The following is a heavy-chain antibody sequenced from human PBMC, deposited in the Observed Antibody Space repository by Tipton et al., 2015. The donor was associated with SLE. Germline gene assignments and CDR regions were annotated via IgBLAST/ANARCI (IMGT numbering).Heavy chain of an antibody. CDR1: GDTFSSYA. CDR3: ACTERRGYSYGYKFALYSFDY. D-gene: IGHD5-18*01. J-gene: IGHJ4*02. CDR2: IIPIFGTP. Sequence: QLVQSGAEVRRPGSSVKVSCKASGDTFSSYAISWVRQAPGQGLEWMGGIIPIFGTPNYAQRFQGRVTITTDESTNTAYMELSGLGSEDTAVYYCACTERRGYSYGYKFALYSFDYWGQGTLVTVP. V-gene: IGHV1-69*05.